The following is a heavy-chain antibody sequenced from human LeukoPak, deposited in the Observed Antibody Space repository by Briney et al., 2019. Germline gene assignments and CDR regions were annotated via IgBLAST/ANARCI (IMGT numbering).Heavy chain of an antibody. CDR3: AREQRDTAMSRGLDY. J-gene: IGHJ4*02. V-gene: IGHV4-4*07. CDR1: GGSISSYY. CDR2: IYTSGST. Sequence: PSETLSLTCTVSGGSISSYYWSWIRQPAGKGLEWIGRIYTSGSTNYNPSLKSRVTMSLDTSKSQFSLKLSSVTAADTGVYYCAREQRDTAMSRGLDYWGQGTLVTVSS. D-gene: IGHD5-18*01.